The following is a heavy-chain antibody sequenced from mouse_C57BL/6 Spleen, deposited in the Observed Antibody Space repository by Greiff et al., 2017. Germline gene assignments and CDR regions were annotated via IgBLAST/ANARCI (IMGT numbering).Heavy chain of an antibody. Sequence: EVMLVESEGGLVQPGSSMKLSCTASGFTFSDYYMAWVRQVPEKGLEWVAKINYDGSSTYYLDSLKSRFIISRDNAKNILYLQMSSLKSEDTATYYCARVNYYGSSPYAMDYWGQGTSVTVSS. V-gene: IGHV5-16*01. CDR2: INYDGSST. J-gene: IGHJ4*01. CDR1: GFTFSDYY. D-gene: IGHD1-1*01. CDR3: ARVNYYGSSPYAMDY.